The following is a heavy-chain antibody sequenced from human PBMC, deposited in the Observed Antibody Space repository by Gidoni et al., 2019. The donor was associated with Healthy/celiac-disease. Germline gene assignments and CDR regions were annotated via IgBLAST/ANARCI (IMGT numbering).Heavy chain of an antibody. Sequence: QVQLQESGPVLVKPSQTLSLTCTVLGRSISSGSYYWSWFRQPAGKGLEWIGRIYASGSTNYNPSLKSRVTISVDTSKNQFSLKLSSVTAADTAVYYCARDSTTGYYYYGMDVWGQGTTVTVSS. CDR1: GRSISSGSYY. J-gene: IGHJ6*02. CDR2: IYASGST. D-gene: IGHD2-2*01. V-gene: IGHV4-61*02. CDR3: ARDSTTGYYYYGMDV.